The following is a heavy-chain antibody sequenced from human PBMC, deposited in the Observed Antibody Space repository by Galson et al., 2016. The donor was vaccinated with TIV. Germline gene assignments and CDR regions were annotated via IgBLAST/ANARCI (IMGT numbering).Heavy chain of an antibody. CDR1: GDSVSSNSAA. Sequence: CAISGDSVSSNSAAWNWLRQSPSRGLEWLGRTFYRSKWYNDYAPSVKSRITINPDTSKNQFSLQLTSVTPEDAAVYYCARGAPSVFGVIMTLGYWGQGTLVTVSS. CDR3: ARGAPSVFGVIMTLGY. J-gene: IGHJ4*02. CDR2: TFYRSKWYN. V-gene: IGHV6-1*01. D-gene: IGHD3-3*01.